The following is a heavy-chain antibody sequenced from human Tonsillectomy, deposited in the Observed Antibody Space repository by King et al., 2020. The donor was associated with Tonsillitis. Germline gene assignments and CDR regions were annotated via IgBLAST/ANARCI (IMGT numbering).Heavy chain of an antibody. CDR2: INHTVSS. CDR1: GGSFSGYY. V-gene: IGHV4-34*01. J-gene: IGHJ4*02. CDR3: ARDPHGPSDY. Sequence: VQLQQWGAGLLKPSETLSLTCAVYGGSFSGYYWTWIRQPPGKGLEWLGEINHTVSSDYNPSLKSRGTISVDTSKNQFSLKLSSVTAADTAVYYCARDPHGPSDYWGQGILVTVPS.